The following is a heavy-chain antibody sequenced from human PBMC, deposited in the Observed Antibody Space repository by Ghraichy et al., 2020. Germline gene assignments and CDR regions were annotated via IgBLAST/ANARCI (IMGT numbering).Heavy chain of an antibody. V-gene: IGHV3-15*01. CDR3: TTWKWKQLALFDS. CDR1: GFTFSNAW. J-gene: IGHJ4*01. Sequence: GGSLRLSCAASGFTFSNAWMSWVRQAPGKGLEWVGRIKSKTDGGTTDYAAPVKGRFTISRDDSKNTLYLQMNSLKTEDTAVYYCTTWKWKQLALFDSWGHGTLVTVSS. D-gene: IGHD6-13*01. CDR2: IKSKTDGGTT.